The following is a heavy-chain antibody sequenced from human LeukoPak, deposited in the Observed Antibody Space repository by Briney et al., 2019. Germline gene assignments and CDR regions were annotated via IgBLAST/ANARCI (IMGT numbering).Heavy chain of an antibody. CDR1: GGSISSSSYY. Sequence: PSETLPLTCTVSGGSISSSSYYWGWIRQPPGKGLEWIGSIYYSGSTYYNPSLKSRVTISVDTSKNQFSLRLSFVTAADTAVYYCARQYDSYFYYYLDLWGTGTTVTVSS. V-gene: IGHV4-39*01. CDR3: ARQYDSYFYYYLDL. J-gene: IGHJ6*03. CDR2: IYYSGST.